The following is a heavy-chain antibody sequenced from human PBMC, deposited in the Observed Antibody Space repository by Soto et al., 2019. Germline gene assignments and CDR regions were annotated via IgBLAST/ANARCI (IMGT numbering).Heavy chain of an antibody. J-gene: IGHJ4*02. CDR3: VISGKQQLVFYFDY. D-gene: IGHD6-13*01. CDR1: GFTFSSYA. V-gene: IGHV3-23*01. CDR2: ISGSGGST. Sequence: EVQLLESGGGLVQPGGSLRLSCAASGFTFSSYAMSWVRQAPGKGLEWVSAISGSGGSTYYEDSVKGRFTISRDNSKNTLYLQMNSLRAEDTAVYYCVISGKQQLVFYFDYWGQGTLVTVSS.